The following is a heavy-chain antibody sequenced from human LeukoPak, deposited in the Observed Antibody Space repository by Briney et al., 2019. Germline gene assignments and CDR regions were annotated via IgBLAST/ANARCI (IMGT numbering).Heavy chain of an antibody. J-gene: IGHJ6*04. CDR2: IIPIFGTA. Sequence: SVRVSCKASGGTFSSYAISWVRQAAGPRLEWMGGIIPIFGTANYAQKFQGRVTITTDESTSTAYMELSSLRSEDTAVYYCARGRYYDFWSGYLPVDVWGKGTTVTVSS. CDR3: ARGRYYDFWSGYLPVDV. V-gene: IGHV1-69*05. CDR1: GGTFSSYA. D-gene: IGHD3-3*01.